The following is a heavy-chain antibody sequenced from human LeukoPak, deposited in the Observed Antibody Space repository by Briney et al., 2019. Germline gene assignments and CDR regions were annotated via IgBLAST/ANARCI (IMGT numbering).Heavy chain of an antibody. V-gene: IGHV1-2*02. CDR1: GYTFTGYY. J-gene: IGHJ4*02. D-gene: IGHD3-22*01. CDR2: INPNSGGT. Sequence: ASVKVSCKASGYTFTGYYMHWVRQAPGQGLEWMGWINPNSGGTNYAQKFQGRVTMTRDTSISTAYMELSRLRSDDTAVYYCVTFPPYYYDSSGYDYWGQGTLVTVSS. CDR3: VTFPPYYYDSSGYDY.